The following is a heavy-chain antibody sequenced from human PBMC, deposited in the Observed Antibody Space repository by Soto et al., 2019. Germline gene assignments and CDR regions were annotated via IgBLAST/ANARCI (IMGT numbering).Heavy chain of an antibody. D-gene: IGHD3-9*01. V-gene: IGHV5-51*01. CDR1: GYSFTNYW. CDR2: INPADSDT. J-gene: IGHJ4*02. CDR3: VRPDSTGYYSH. Sequence: GESLKISCKGSGYSFTNYWIGWVRQMPGKGLEWMGIINPADSDTRYSPSFQGQVTVSVDKSISTAYLQRGSLKASDTAMYYCVRPDSTGYYSHWGQGTPVTVSS.